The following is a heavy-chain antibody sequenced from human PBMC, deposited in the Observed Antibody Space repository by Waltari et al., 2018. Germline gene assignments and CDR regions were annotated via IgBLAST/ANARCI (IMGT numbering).Heavy chain of an antibody. V-gene: IGHV4-39*01. J-gene: IGHJ3*02. CDR3: ARQNSLSNDGFDI. CDR1: GGYLGSSSYN. Sequence: QMQLQESGQGLVKPSETLSLTCSVPGGYLGSSSYNWGWIRQAPGKGLEWIGSMSYSGRTYYNPSLKSRVTRSEDTSKNQLSLKVSSVTAADTAVYYCARQNSLSNDGFDIWGQGTLVTVSS. CDR2: MSYSGRT.